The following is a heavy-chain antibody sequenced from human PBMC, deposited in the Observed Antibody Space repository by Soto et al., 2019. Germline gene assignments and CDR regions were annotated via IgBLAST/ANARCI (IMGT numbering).Heavy chain of an antibody. CDR2: MNPNSGNT. CDR1: GYTFTSYD. J-gene: IGHJ5*02. V-gene: IGHV1-8*01. D-gene: IGHD2-2*01. CDR3: ARLKQEYAVA. Sequence: QVQLVQSGAEVKKRGASVKVSCKASGYTFTSYDINWVRQATGQGLEWMGWMNPNSGNTAYAQKSQGRVTMTRDTSISTAYMELSSLRSEDTAVYYCARLKQEYAVAWGQGTLVTVSS.